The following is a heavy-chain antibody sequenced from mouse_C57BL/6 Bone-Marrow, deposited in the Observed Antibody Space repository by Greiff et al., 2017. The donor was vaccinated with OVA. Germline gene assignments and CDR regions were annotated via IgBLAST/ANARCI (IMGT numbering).Heavy chain of an antibody. CDR2: IDPSDSYT. D-gene: IGHD1-1*01. Sequence: VKLQQPGAELVKPGASVKLSCKASGYTFTSYWMQWVKQRPGQGLEWIGEIDPSDSYTNYNQKFKGKATLTVDTSSSTAYMQLSSLTSEDSAVYYCARYGSSPYYWDYWGQGTTLTVSS. V-gene: IGHV1-50*01. J-gene: IGHJ2*01. CDR3: ARYGSSPYYWDY. CDR1: GYTFTSYW.